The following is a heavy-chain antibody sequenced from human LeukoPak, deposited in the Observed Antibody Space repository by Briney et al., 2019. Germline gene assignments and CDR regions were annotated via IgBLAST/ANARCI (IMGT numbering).Heavy chain of an antibody. Sequence: SETLSLTCTVSGGSISNYYWSWIRQPAGKGLEWIGRIYTSGSIDYNPSLKRRVTMSVDTSKNQFSLKLSSVTAADTAVYYCARGPPPDFDYWGQGTLVTVSS. CDR2: IYTSGSI. CDR3: ARGPPPDFDY. V-gene: IGHV4-4*07. CDR1: GGSISNYY. J-gene: IGHJ4*02.